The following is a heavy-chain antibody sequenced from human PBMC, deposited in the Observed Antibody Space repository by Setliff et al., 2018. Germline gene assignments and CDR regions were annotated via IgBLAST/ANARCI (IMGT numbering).Heavy chain of an antibody. V-gene: IGHV3-15*01. CDR1: GFTFSSYA. J-gene: IGHJ4*02. CDR2: VRSNSVGGTT. CDR3: TGRTYGHQLGDY. D-gene: IGHD3-10*01. Sequence: PGGSLRLSCAASGFTFSSYAMNWVRQAPGKGLEWVARVRSNSVGGTTEYGAPVNGRFTISRDDSKDTVYLQMNDLKTEDTGVYYCTGRTYGHQLGDYWGQGTLVTVSS.